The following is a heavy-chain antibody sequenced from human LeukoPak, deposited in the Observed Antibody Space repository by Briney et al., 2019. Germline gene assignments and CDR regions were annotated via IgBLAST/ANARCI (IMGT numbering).Heavy chain of an antibody. Sequence: GASVKASCKASGYTFTSYDINWVRQATGQGLEWVGWMNPNSGNTGYAQKFQGRVTITRNTSISTAYMELSSLRSEDTAVYYCARGSSYYDILTGYGDYWGQGTLVTVSS. D-gene: IGHD3-9*01. CDR3: ARGSSYYDILTGYGDY. CDR1: GYTFTSYD. V-gene: IGHV1-8*03. J-gene: IGHJ4*02. CDR2: MNPNSGNT.